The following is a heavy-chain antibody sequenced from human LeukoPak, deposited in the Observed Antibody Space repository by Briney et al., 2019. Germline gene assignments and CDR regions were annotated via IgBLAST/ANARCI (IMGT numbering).Heavy chain of an antibody. CDR1: GGSISSYY. V-gene: IGHV4-59*12. J-gene: IGHJ4*02. CDR3: ARENNWNADY. CDR2: IYYSGST. Sequence: SETLSLTCTVSGGSISSYYWSWIRQPPGKGLEWIGSIYYSGSTYYNPSLKSRVTISVDTSKNQFSLKLSSVTAADTAVYYCARENNWNADYWGQGTLVTVSS. D-gene: IGHD1-20*01.